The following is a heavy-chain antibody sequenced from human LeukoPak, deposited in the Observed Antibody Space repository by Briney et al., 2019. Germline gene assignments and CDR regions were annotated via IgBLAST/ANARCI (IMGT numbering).Heavy chain of an antibody. CDR3: ARGFELGMDY. CDR1: GFTVSSNQ. J-gene: IGHJ4*02. D-gene: IGHD7-27*01. V-gene: IGHV3-66*01. Sequence: GGSLRLSCAASGFTVSSNQMSWVRQAPGKGLEWVSVIYSDGSTYYADSVKGRFTISRDKSNNTLYFQMNSLRVGDTAVYYCARGFELGMDYWGQGTLVTVSS. CDR2: IYSDGST.